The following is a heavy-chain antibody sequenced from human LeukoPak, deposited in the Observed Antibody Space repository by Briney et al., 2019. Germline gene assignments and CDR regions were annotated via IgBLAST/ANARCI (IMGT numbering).Heavy chain of an antibody. D-gene: IGHD6-19*01. J-gene: IGHJ3*02. CDR2: ISWNSDTI. V-gene: IGHV3-9*01. CDR1: GFTFDDYA. Sequence: AGGSLRLSCAASGFTFDDYAMHWVRQGPGKGLEWVSGISWNSDTIGYADSVKGRFTISRDDAKNSLSLQMNSLRAEDTALYYCTKGPLWLANTNHEVFDIWGQGTMVTVSS. CDR3: TKGPLWLANTNHEVFDI.